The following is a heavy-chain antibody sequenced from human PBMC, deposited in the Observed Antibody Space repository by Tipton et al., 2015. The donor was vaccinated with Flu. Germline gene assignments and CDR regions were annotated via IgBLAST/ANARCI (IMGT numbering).Heavy chain of an antibody. Sequence: TLSLTCTVSGASINNYYWSWIRQPPGKGLEWIGYIYYSGNTNYNPSLKSRVTMSLDASKSHFSLKLSSVTAADTAMYYCARDLRGYSGYTGGDAFDMWGQGIMVTVSS. J-gene: IGHJ3*02. CDR1: GASINNYY. V-gene: IGHV4-59*01. CDR3: ARDLRGYSGYTGGDAFDM. D-gene: IGHD5-12*01. CDR2: IYYSGNT.